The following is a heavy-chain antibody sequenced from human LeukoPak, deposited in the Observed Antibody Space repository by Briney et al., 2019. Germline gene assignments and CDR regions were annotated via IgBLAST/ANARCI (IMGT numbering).Heavy chain of an antibody. V-gene: IGHV4-39*07. J-gene: IGHJ4*02. CDR3: ARASRDPALFDY. Sequence: SETLSLTCTVSGGSISSGGYYWGWIRQPPGKGLEWIGSIYHSGSTYYNPSLKSRVTISVDTSKNQFSLKLSSVTAADTAVYYCARASRDPALFDYWGQGTLVTVSS. CDR2: IYHSGST. CDR1: GGSISSGGYY.